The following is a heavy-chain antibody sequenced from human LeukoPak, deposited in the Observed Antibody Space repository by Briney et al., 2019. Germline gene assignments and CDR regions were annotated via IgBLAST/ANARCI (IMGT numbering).Heavy chain of an antibody. V-gene: IGHV1-2*04. CDR2: INPNSGGT. Sequence: ASVKVSCEASGYTFTGYYMHWVRQAPGQGLEWMGWINPNSGGTNYAQKFQGWVTMTRDTSISTAYMELSRLRSDDTAVYYCAISSIAAAGTFDYWGQGTLVTVSS. D-gene: IGHD6-13*01. J-gene: IGHJ4*02. CDR3: AISSIAAAGTFDY. CDR1: GYTFTGYY.